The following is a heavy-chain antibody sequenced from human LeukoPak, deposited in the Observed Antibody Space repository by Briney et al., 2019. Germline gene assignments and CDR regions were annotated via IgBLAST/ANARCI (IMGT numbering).Heavy chain of an antibody. CDR2: IDCSGGST. D-gene: IGHD6-19*01. J-gene: IGHJ4*02. V-gene: IGHV3-23*01. Sequence: GGSLRLSCAASGFTFSSHAMSWVRQAAGKGLEWVSGIDCSGGSTYYADSVKGRFTISRDNSKNTVYFQMNSLRVEDTAVYYCVRVPPSDGWSFDFWGQGALVTVSS. CDR3: VRVPPSDGWSFDF. CDR1: GFTFSSHA.